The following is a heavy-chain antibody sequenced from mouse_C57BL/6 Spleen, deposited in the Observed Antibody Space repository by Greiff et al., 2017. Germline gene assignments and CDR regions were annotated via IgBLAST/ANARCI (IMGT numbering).Heavy chain of an antibody. CDR2: IYPGDGDT. D-gene: IGHD2-3*01. CDR1: GYAFSSYW. V-gene: IGHV1-80*01. Sequence: QVQLQQSGAELVKPGASVKISCKASGYAFSSYWMNWVKQRPGKGLEWIGQIYPGDGDTNYNGKFKGKATLTADKSSSTAYMQLSSLTSEDSAVYYCARGGYYGNYAMDYWGQGTSVTVSS. CDR3: ARGGYYGNYAMDY. J-gene: IGHJ4*01.